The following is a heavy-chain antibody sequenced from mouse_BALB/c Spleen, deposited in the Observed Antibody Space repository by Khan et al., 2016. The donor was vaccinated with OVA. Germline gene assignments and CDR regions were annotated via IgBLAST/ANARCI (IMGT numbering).Heavy chain of an antibody. CDR3: ARGNYYGYYFDY. D-gene: IGHD1-1*01. J-gene: IGHJ2*01. Sequence: EVQLQESGPGLVKPSQSLSLTCTVTGYSITSGYAWNWIRQFPGNKLEWMGYIRYSGVTSYTPSLKSRITITRDTSKNPSFLQLNTVTTEDTATYYCARGNYYGYYFDYWGQGTTLTVSS. CDR1: GYSITSGYA. V-gene: IGHV3-2*02. CDR2: IRYSGVT.